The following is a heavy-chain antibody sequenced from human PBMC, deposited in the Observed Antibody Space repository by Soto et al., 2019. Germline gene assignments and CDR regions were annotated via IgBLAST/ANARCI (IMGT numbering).Heavy chain of an antibody. CDR1: GGSISSGGYY. D-gene: IGHD2-2*01. CDR2: IYYSGST. V-gene: IGHV4-31*03. CDR3: ARSIVVVPAAPYTWFDP. J-gene: IGHJ5*02. Sequence: QVQLQESGPGLVKPSQTLSLTCTVSGGSISSGGYYWSWIRQHPGKGLEWIGYIYYSGSTYYNPSLKSRVTISVDTSKNQFSLKLSSVTAADTAVYYCARSIVVVPAAPYTWFDPWGQGTLVTVSS.